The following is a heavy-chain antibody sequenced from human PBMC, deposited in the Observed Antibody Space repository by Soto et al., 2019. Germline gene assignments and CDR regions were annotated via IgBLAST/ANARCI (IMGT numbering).Heavy chain of an antibody. CDR2: ISGSGGST. D-gene: IGHD6-6*01. CDR3: AKDRRYSSSPSDY. J-gene: IGHJ4*02. CDR1: GFTFSSYA. Sequence: GGSLRLSCAAPGFTFSSYAMSWVRQAPGKGLEWVSAISGSGGSTYYADSVKGRFTISRDNSKNTLYLQMNSLRAEDTAVYYCAKDRRYSSSPSDYWGQGTQVTVSS. V-gene: IGHV3-23*01.